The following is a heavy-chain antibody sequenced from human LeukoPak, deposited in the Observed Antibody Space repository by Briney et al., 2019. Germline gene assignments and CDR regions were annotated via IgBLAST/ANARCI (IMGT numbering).Heavy chain of an antibody. D-gene: IGHD5-18*01. CDR2: ISYDGSNK. J-gene: IGHJ4*02. Sequence: GGSLRLSCAASGFTFSSYGMHWVRQAPGKGLEWVAVISYDGSNKYYADSVKGRFTISRDNSKNTLYLQMNSLRAEDTAVYYCAKVSGYSYGQRFDYWGQGTLVTVSS. V-gene: IGHV3-30*18. CDR1: GFTFSSYG. CDR3: AKVSGYSYGQRFDY.